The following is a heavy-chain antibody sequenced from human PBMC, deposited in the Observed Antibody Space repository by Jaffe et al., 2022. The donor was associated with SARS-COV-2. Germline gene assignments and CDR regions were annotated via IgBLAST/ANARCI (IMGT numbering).Heavy chain of an antibody. J-gene: IGHJ5*02. D-gene: IGHD3-10*01. CDR3: ARQMGGFGEPGRFDP. V-gene: IGHV4-39*01. CDR2: IYYSGST. CDR1: GGSISSSSYY. Sequence: QLQLQESGPGLVKPSETLSLTCTVSGGSISSSSYYWGWIRQPPGKGLEWIGSIYYSGSTYYNPSLKSRVTISVDTSKNQFSLKLSSVTAADTAVYYCARQMGGFGEPGRFDPWGQGTLVTVSS.